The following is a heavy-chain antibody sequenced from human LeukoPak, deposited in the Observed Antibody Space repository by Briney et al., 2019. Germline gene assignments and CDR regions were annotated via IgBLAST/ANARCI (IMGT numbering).Heavy chain of an antibody. V-gene: IGHV4-39*01. CDR3: ARHSSADYGSGSPGGF. CDR2: IYHSGST. J-gene: IGHJ4*02. Sequence: PSETLSLTCTVSGGSISSSSYYWGWIRQPPGKGLEWIGSIYHSGSTYYNPSLKSRVTISVDTSKNQFSLKLSSVTAADTAVYYCARHSSADYGSGSPGGFWGQGTLVTVSS. D-gene: IGHD3-10*01. CDR1: GGSISSSSYY.